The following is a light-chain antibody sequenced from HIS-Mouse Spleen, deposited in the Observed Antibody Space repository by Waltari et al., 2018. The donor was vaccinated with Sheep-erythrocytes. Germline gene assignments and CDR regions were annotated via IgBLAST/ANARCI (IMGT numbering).Light chain of an antibody. J-gene: IGLJ2*01. V-gene: IGLV3-1*01. Sequence: SYELTQPPSVSVSPGQTASITCSGDKLGDKYAYWYQQKPGQSPVLVIYQDSKRPSGIPERFSGSNSGNTATLTISGTQAMDEADDYCQAWDSSTAVFGGGTKLTVL. CDR3: QAWDSSTAV. CDR2: QDS. CDR1: KLGDKY.